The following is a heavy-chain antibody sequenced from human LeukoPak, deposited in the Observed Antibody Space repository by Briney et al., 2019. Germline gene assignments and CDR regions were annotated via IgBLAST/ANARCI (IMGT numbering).Heavy chain of an antibody. CDR1: GDSVSSNSAA. Sequence: SQTLSLTCAISGDSVSSNSAAWNWIRQSPSRGLEWLGRTYYRSKWYSDYAVSVTSRITINPDTSKNQFSLQVISVTPEDTAVYYCARDSYDSSGYSAGFDYWGQGTLVTVSS. D-gene: IGHD3-22*01. J-gene: IGHJ4*02. CDR2: TYYRSKWYS. V-gene: IGHV6-1*01. CDR3: ARDSYDSSGYSAGFDY.